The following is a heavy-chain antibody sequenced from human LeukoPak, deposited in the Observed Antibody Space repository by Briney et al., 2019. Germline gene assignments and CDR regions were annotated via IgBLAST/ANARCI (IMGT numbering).Heavy chain of an antibody. V-gene: IGHV3-30*18. CDR2: ISYDGSNK. CDR1: GFTFSSYG. CDR3: TKEDAVAPPRYAFDV. Sequence: GGSLRLSCAASGFTFSSYGMHWVRQAPGKGLEWVAVISYDGSNKYYADSVKGRFTVSRDNSKNTLYLQMNSLRVEDTAAYYCTKEDAVAPPRYAFDVWGQGTMVTVSS. D-gene: IGHD2-2*01. J-gene: IGHJ3*01.